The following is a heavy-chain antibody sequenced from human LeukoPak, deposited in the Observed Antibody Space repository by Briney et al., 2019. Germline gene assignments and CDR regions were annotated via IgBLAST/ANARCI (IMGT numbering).Heavy chain of an antibody. V-gene: IGHV1-46*01. J-gene: IGHJ6*03. CDR1: GYTFTSYY. D-gene: IGHD6-13*01. CDR2: INPSGGST. CDR3: ARPIAAAGTNGLDYYYYYYMDV. Sequence: GASGKVSCKASGYTFTSYYMHWVRQAPGQGLEWMGIINPSGGSTSYAQKFQGRVTMTRDTSTSTVYMELSSLRSEDTAVYYCARPIAAAGTNGLDYYYYYYMDVWGKGTTVTVSS.